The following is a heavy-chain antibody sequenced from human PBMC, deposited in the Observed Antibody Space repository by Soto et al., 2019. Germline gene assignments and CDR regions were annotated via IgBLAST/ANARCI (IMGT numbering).Heavy chain of an antibody. J-gene: IGHJ4*02. V-gene: IGHV3-43*01. CDR1: GFTFDDYT. CDR2: ISWDSGST. CDR3: AKDVGGYFDS. Sequence: GGSLRLSCAASGFTFDDYTMHWVRQAPGKGLEWVSLISWDSGSTYYADSVKGRFTISRDNSKNSLDLQMNSLRTEDTAWYYCAKDVGGYFDSWGQGTLVTVSS. D-gene: IGHD3-10*01.